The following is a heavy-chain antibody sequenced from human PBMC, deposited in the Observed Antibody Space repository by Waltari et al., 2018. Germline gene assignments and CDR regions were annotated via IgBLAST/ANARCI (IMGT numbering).Heavy chain of an antibody. CDR2: ISSSGSTI. J-gene: IGHJ4*02. CDR3: ATGSRYGSTAFDY. CDR1: GFTFSRYE. Sequence: EVQLVESGGGLVQPGGSLRLSCAASGFTFSRYEMTWVRQAPGKGLEWVSYISSSGSTIYYADSVKGRFTISRDNAKNSLYLQMNSLRAEDTAVYYCATGSRYGSTAFDYWGQGTLVTVSS. V-gene: IGHV3-48*03. D-gene: IGHD6-13*01.